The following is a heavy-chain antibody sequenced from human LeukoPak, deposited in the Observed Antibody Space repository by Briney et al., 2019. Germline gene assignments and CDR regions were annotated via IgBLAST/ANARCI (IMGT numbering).Heavy chain of an antibody. CDR2: IYTSGST. Sequence: PSETLSLTFTVSGGSISSYYWSWIRQPAGKGLEWIGRIYTSGSTNYNPSLKSRVTISVDKSKNQFSLKLSSVTAADTAVYYCARDRGYGDYEYYFDYWGQGTLVTVSS. CDR3: ARDRGYGDYEYYFDY. V-gene: IGHV4-4*07. CDR1: GGSISSYY. J-gene: IGHJ4*02. D-gene: IGHD4-17*01.